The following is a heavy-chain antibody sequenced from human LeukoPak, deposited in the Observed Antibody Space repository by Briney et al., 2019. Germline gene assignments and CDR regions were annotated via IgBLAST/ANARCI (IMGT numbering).Heavy chain of an antibody. Sequence: ASVTVSCKASGYTFTVYYMHWVPQAPGQGLEWMGWINPNSGGTNYAQKFQGRVSMTRDTSISTAYMDLSKLRSNDTAVYYCARAPNYYDSSGYYFDYWGQGTLVTVSS. J-gene: IGHJ4*02. CDR2: INPNSGGT. CDR1: GYTFTVYY. V-gene: IGHV1-2*02. D-gene: IGHD3-22*01. CDR3: ARAPNYYDSSGYYFDY.